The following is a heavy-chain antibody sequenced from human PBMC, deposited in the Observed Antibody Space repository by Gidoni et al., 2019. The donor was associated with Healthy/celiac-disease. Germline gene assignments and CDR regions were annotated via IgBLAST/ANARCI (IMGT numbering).Heavy chain of an antibody. D-gene: IGHD2-2*02. CDR2: ISGSGGST. V-gene: IGHV3-23*01. CDR1: GFTFSSYA. J-gene: IGHJ4*02. CDR3: AKRVVDIVVVPAAIGHFDY. Sequence: EVQLLESGGGLVQPGGSLRLSCAASGFTFSSYAMRWVRQAPGKGLEWVSAISGSGGSTYYADSVKGRFTISRDNSKNTLYLQMNSLRAEDTAVYYCAKRVVDIVVVPAAIGHFDYWGQGTLVTVSS.